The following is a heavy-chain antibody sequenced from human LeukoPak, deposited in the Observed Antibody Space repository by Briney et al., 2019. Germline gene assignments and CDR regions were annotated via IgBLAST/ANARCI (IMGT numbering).Heavy chain of an antibody. CDR3: ARAQEPYCSSTSCPKSWFDP. V-gene: IGHV1-69*01. CDR2: IIPIFGTA. D-gene: IGHD2-2*01. J-gene: IGHJ5*02. Sequence: ASVKVSCKASGGTFSSYAISWVRQAPGQGLEWMGGIIPIFGTANYAQKFQGRVTITADESTSTAYMELSSLRSGDTAVYYCARAQEPYCSSTSCPKSWFDPWGQGTLVTVSS. CDR1: GGTFSSYA.